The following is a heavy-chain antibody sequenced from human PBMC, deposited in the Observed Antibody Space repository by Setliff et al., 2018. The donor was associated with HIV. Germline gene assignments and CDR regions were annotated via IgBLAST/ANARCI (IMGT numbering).Heavy chain of an antibody. D-gene: IGHD3-3*01. CDR2: ISAYNGNT. CDR3: ARGYYNFWSGYYASRFPNPIDAFDI. Sequence: ASVKVSCKASGYTFSSYGIXWVRQAPGQGVXXMGWISAYNGNTNYAQKLQGRVTMTTDTSTSTAYMELRSLRSDDTAVYYCARGYYNFWSGYYASRFPNPIDAFDIWGQGTMVT. V-gene: IGHV1-18*01. J-gene: IGHJ3*02. CDR1: GYTFSSYG.